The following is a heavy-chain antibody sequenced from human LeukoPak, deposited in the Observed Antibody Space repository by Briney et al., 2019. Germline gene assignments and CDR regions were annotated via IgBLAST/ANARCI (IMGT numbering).Heavy chain of an antibody. J-gene: IGHJ4*02. Sequence: PGGSLRLSCGASGFTFNNYGMLWVRQAPGKGLDWVAFIRYDGTSEYYADSVKGRFTISRDNAKNSLYLQMNSLRAEDTAVYYCAVDTAMVSFDYWGQGTLVTVSS. V-gene: IGHV3-30*02. CDR3: AVDTAMVSFDY. CDR1: GFTFNNYG. D-gene: IGHD5-18*01. CDR2: IRYDGTSE.